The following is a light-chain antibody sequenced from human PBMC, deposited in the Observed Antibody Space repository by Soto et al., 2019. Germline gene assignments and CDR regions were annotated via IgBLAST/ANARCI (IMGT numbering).Light chain of an antibody. J-gene: IGKJ1*01. CDR2: GAS. CDR1: QTISNNY. V-gene: IGKV3-20*01. CDR3: QQYASSPWT. Sequence: EIVLTQSPGTLSLSPGERATLSCRTSQTISNNYLAWYQQKPGQAPRLLIYGASSRTTGIPDRFSGSGSGTDFTLTISRLEPEDFAVYFCQQYASSPWTFGHGTKVEVK.